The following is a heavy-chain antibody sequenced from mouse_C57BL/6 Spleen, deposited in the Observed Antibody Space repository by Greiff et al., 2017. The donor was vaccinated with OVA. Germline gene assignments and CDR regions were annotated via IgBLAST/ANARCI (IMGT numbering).Heavy chain of an antibody. V-gene: IGHV1-50*01. CDR3: TMIYGSSPDS. D-gene: IGHD1-1*01. J-gene: IGHJ2*01. CDR1: GYTFTSYW. CDR2: IDPSDSYT. Sequence: QVQLKESGAELVKPGASVKLSCKASGYTFTSYWMQWVKQRPGQGLEWIGEIDPSDSYTNYNQKFKGKATLTVDTSSSTAYMQLSSLTSEDSAVYYCTMIYGSSPDSWGPGTTLTVAS.